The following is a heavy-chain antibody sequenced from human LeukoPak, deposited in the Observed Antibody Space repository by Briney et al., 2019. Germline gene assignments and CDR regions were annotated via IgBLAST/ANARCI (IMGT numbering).Heavy chain of an antibody. CDR1: GYTFTSYG. D-gene: IGHD3-22*01. Sequence: ASVKVSCKASGYTFTSYGISWVRQAPGQGLEWMGWISAYNGNTNYAQKLQGRVTMTTDTSTSTAYMELRSLRSDDTAVYYCARDPGYDSRGREFDPWGQGTLVTVSS. CDR2: ISAYNGNT. CDR3: ARDPGYDSRGREFDP. V-gene: IGHV1-18*01. J-gene: IGHJ5*02.